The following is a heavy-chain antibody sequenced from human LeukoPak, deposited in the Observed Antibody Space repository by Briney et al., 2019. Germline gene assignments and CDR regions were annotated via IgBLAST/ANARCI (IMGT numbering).Heavy chain of an antibody. CDR3: AKDYLSSWYYYDYYYYMDV. Sequence: GGSLRLSCAASGFTFSSYAMSWVRQAPGKGLEWVSAISGSGGSTYYADSVKGRFTISRDNSKNTLYLQMNSLRAEDTAVYYCAKDYLSSWYYYDYYYYMDVWGKRTTVTVSS. V-gene: IGHV3-23*01. CDR2: ISGSGGST. J-gene: IGHJ6*03. D-gene: IGHD6-13*01. CDR1: GFTFSSYA.